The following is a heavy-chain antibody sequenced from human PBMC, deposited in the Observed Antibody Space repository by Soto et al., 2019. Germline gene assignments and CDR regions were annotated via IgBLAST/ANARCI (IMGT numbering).Heavy chain of an antibody. J-gene: IGHJ6*03. CDR2: IKQDGSEK. CDR3: ARLYYDILTGYPAYYYYYMDV. D-gene: IGHD3-9*01. V-gene: IGHV3-7*01. CDR1: GFTFSGYW. Sequence: GGSLRLSCAASGFTFSGYWMSWVRQATGKGLALVANIKQDGSEKYYVNSVKGRYTISRDNAKNSLYLQMNSLRAEDTAVYYCARLYYDILTGYPAYYYYYMDVWXKGTTVTVSS.